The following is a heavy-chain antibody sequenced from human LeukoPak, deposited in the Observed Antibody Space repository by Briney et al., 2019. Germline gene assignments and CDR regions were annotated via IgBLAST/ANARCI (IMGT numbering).Heavy chain of an antibody. D-gene: IGHD5-12*01. CDR1: GFTFSSYG. CDR2: ISYDGSNK. CDR3: AKDSSGYDSGNFDY. Sequence: GGFLRLSCAASGFTFSSYGMHWVRQAPGKGLEWVAVISYDGSNKYYADSVKGRFTISRDNSKNTLYLQMNSLRAEDTAVYYCAKDSSGYDSGNFDYWGQGTLVTVSS. J-gene: IGHJ4*02. V-gene: IGHV3-30*18.